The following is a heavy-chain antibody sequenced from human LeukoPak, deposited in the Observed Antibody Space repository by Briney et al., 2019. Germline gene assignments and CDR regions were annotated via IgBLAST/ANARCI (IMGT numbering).Heavy chain of an antibody. CDR1: GVPISSDY. CDR2: IYTSGST. V-gene: IGHV4-4*07. Sequence: SETLSLTCTVSGVPISSDYWNWIRQPAGQGLEWIGHIYTSGSTNYNPSLKSRVTMSVDTSKNEISLKLTSMTAADTAVYYCARDHDGEDYGNAFDIWGHGTMVTVSS. CDR3: ARDHDGEDYGNAFDI. D-gene: IGHD4-17*01. J-gene: IGHJ3*02.